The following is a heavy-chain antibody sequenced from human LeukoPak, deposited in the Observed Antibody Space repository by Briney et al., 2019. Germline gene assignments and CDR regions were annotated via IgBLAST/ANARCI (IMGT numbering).Heavy chain of an antibody. J-gene: IGHJ4*02. CDR1: GFTFSSYA. CDR2: ISSNGGST. D-gene: IGHD1-26*01. V-gene: IGHV3-64*01. Sequence: GESLRLSYAASGFTFSSYAMHWVRQARGKGLEYVSAISSNGGSTYYANSVKGRFTISRDNSKNALYLQMGSLRAEDMAVYYCARGVGLVDYWGQGTLVTVSS. CDR3: ARGVGLVDY.